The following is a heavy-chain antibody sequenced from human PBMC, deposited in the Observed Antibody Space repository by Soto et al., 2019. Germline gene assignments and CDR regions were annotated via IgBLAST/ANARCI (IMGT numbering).Heavy chain of an antibody. CDR2: ISGSGGST. V-gene: IGHV3-23*01. Sequence: GGSLRLSCAASGFTFGSYAMSWLRQAPGKGLEWVSAISGSGGSTYYADSVKGRFTISRDNSKNTLYLQMNSLRAEDTAVYYCAKEDSRGKAMIVVVTFDYWGQGTLVTVSS. CDR3: AKEDSRGKAMIVVVTFDY. J-gene: IGHJ4*02. CDR1: GFTFGSYA. D-gene: IGHD3-22*01.